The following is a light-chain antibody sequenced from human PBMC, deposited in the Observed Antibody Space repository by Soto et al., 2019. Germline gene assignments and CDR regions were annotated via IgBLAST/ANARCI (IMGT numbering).Light chain of an antibody. CDR2: GAS. Sequence: EIVMTQSPATLSVSPGERATLSCRASQSVSSNLAWYQQKPGQAPRLLIYGASTRATGIPARFSGCGSGTEFTLTISSLQSEDFAVYYCQQYNNWSMYTFGQGTKLEIK. CDR3: QQYNNWSMYT. CDR1: QSVSSN. V-gene: IGKV3-15*01. J-gene: IGKJ2*01.